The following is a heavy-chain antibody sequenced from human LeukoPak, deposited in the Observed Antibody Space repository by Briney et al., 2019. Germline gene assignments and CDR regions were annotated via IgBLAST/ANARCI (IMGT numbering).Heavy chain of an antibody. V-gene: IGHV1-69*13. Sequence: GASVKVSCKASGGTFSSYAISWVRQAPGQGLEWMGGIIPIFGTANYAQKFQGRVTITADESTSTAYMELSSLRSEDTAVYYCAARDYYDSRYYFDYWGQGTLVTVSS. D-gene: IGHD3-22*01. CDR1: GGTFSSYA. CDR2: IIPIFGTA. J-gene: IGHJ4*02. CDR3: AARDYYDSRYYFDY.